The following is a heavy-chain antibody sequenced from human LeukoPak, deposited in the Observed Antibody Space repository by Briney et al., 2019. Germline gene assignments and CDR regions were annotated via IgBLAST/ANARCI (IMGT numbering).Heavy chain of an antibody. V-gene: IGHV3-7*03. Sequence: GGSLRLSCEVSGFTFSNYWMSWVRQGPGKGLEWVANINEDGSEKYYVDSVKGRFTISRDNAKKSVYLQMNSLRAEDTAVYYCARHGSITMVRGKRRYYYMDVWGKGTTVTISS. CDR1: GFTFSNYW. CDR2: INEDGSEK. D-gene: IGHD3-10*01. CDR3: ARHGSITMVRGKRRYYYMDV. J-gene: IGHJ6*03.